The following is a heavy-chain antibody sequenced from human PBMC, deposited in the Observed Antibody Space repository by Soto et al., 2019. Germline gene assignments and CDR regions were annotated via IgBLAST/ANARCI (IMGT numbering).Heavy chain of an antibody. Sequence: PGGSLRLSCAASGFTFSSYAMSWVRQAPGKGLEWVSAISGSGGSTYYADSVKGRFTISRDNSKNTLYLQMNSLRAEDTAVYYCAKSPREYCSSTSCYYYWGQGTLVTVSS. J-gene: IGHJ4*02. CDR1: GFTFSSYA. V-gene: IGHV3-23*01. D-gene: IGHD2-2*01. CDR2: ISGSGGST. CDR3: AKSPREYCSSTSCYYY.